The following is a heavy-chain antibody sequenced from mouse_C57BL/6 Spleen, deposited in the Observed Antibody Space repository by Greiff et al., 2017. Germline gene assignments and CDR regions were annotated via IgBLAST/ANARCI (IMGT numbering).Heavy chain of an antibody. J-gene: IGHJ4*01. Sequence: EVKVVESEGGLVQPGSSMKLSCTASGFTFSDYYMAWVRQVPEKGLEWVANINYDGSSTYYLDSLKSRFIISRDNAKNILYLQMSSLKSEDTATYYCARAPGDAMDYWGQGTSVTVSS. V-gene: IGHV5-16*01. CDR3: ARAPGDAMDY. CDR1: GFTFSDYY. CDR2: INYDGSST.